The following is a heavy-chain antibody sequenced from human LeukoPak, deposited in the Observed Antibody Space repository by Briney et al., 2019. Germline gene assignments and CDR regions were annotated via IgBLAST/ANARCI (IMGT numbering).Heavy chain of an antibody. Sequence: QSGGSLRLSCAASGFTFSSYAMHWVRQAPGKGLEWVAVILYDGSNKYYADSVKGRFTISRDNSKNTLYLQMNSLRAEDTAVYYCARDSCSGGSCYYYFDYWGQGTLVTVSS. V-gene: IGHV3-30*04. CDR2: ILYDGSNK. CDR3: ARDSCSGGSCYYYFDY. J-gene: IGHJ4*02. CDR1: GFTFSSYA. D-gene: IGHD2-15*01.